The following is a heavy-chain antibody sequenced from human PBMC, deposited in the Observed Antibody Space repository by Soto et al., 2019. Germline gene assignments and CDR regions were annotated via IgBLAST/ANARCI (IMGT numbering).Heavy chain of an antibody. Sequence: GGSLRLSCAASGFTFSSYGMHWVRQAPGKGLEWVAVIWYDGSNKYYADSVKGRFTISRDNSKNTLYLQMNSLRAEDTAVYYCARARVLAGHFDYWGQGTLVPVYS. J-gene: IGHJ4*02. CDR1: GFTFSSYG. CDR2: IWYDGSNK. V-gene: IGHV3-33*01. CDR3: ARARVLAGHFDY. D-gene: IGHD3-9*01.